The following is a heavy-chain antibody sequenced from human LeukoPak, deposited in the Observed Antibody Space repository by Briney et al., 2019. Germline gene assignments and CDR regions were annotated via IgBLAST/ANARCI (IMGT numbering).Heavy chain of an antibody. V-gene: IGHV4-30-2*01. CDR3: ARGGPRITIFGVARYYGMDV. J-gene: IGHJ6*02. Sequence: PSETLSLTCAVSGGSISSGGYSWSWIRQPPGKGLEWIGDIYHSGSTYYNPSLKSRVTISVDRSKNQFSLKLSSVTAADTAVYYCARGGPRITIFGVARYYGMDVWGQGTTVTVSS. CDR2: IYHSGST. CDR1: GGSISSGGYS. D-gene: IGHD3-3*01.